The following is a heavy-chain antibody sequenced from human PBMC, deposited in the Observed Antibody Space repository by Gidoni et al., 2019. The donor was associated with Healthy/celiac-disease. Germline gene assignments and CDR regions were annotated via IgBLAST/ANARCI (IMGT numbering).Heavy chain of an antibody. D-gene: IGHD3-22*01. V-gene: IGHV3-33*01. Sequence: QVQLVESGGGVVQPGRSLRLSCAASGFTFSSYGMHWVRQAPGKGLEWVAVIWYDGSNKYYADSVKGRFTISRDNSKNTLYLQMNSLRAEDTAVYYCARGSALDYYDSRCLDYWGQGTLVTVSS. J-gene: IGHJ4*02. CDR1: GFTFSSYG. CDR3: ARGSALDYYDSRCLDY. CDR2: IWYDGSNK.